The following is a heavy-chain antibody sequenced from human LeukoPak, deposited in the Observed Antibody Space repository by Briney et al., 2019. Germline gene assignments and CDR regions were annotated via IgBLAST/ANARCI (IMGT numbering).Heavy chain of an antibody. CDR3: ATCHCTYGVCYGECEYFQD. CDR2: ITTYNGNT. D-gene: IGHD2-8*01. V-gene: IGHV1-18*01. J-gene: IGHJ1*01. CDR1: GYIFTSYA. Sequence: ASVKVSCKASGYIFTSYAISWVRQAPGQGLEWMGWITTYNGNTNSAQKLQGRVIMTTDTSTSTAFMELRSLRSDDTAVYYCATCHCTYGVCYGECEYFQDWGQGTLVSVSS.